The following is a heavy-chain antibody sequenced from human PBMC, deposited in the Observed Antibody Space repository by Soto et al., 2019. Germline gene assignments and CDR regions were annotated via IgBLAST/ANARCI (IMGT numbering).Heavy chain of an antibody. CDR3: TRRYCSGGSCSANPANFDY. CDR2: IRSKAKSYAT. V-gene: IGHV3-73*01. Sequence: EVQLVESGGGLVQPGGSLKLSCAASGFTCSGSAMHWVRQASGKGLEWVGRIRSKAKSYATAYAASVKGRFTIARDDSKNTAYLQMTSLKPEDTAVYYCTRRYCSGGSCSANPANFDYWGQGTLVTVSS. J-gene: IGHJ4*02. CDR1: GFTCSGSA. D-gene: IGHD2-15*01.